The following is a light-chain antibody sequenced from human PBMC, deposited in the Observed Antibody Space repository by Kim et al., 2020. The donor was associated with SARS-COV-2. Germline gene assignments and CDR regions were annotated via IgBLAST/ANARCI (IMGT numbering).Light chain of an antibody. Sequence: DIVMTQSPDSLAVSLGERATINCKSSQSVLYSSNDKNYLAWYQQKPGQPPKLLIYWASTRESGVPGRFSGSGSGTDFTLTISSLQADDVAVYYCQQYYSTPLTFGGGTKVDIK. J-gene: IGKJ4*01. CDR2: WAS. CDR3: QQYYSTPLT. V-gene: IGKV4-1*01. CDR1: QSVLYSSNDKNY.